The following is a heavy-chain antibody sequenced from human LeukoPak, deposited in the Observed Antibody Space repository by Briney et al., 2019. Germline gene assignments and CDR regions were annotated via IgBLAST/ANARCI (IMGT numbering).Heavy chain of an antibody. CDR3: ARGGGTGRPPYCFDY. Sequence: SETLSLTCAVYGGSFSGYYWSWIRQPPGKGLEWIGEINHSGSTNYNPSLKSRVTISVDTSKNQFSLKLSSVTAADTAVYYCARGGGTGRPPYCFDYWGQGTLVTGSS. D-gene: IGHD3/OR15-3a*01. J-gene: IGHJ4*02. CDR2: INHSGST. V-gene: IGHV4-34*01. CDR1: GGSFSGYY.